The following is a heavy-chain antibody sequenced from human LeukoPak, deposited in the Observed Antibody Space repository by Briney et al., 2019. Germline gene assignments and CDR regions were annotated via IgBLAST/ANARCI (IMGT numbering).Heavy chain of an antibody. Sequence: ASVKISCKASGYTFTNYAINWVRQAPGQGLEWMGWINTNTGNPTYAQGFTGRFVFSLDTSVSTAYLQISSLKAEDTAVYYCARSGGSGSHYARYYYYYMDVWGKGTTVTVSS. V-gene: IGHV7-4-1*02. CDR3: ARSGGSGSHYARYYYYYMDV. CDR2: INTNTGNP. J-gene: IGHJ6*03. CDR1: GYTFTNYA. D-gene: IGHD3-10*01.